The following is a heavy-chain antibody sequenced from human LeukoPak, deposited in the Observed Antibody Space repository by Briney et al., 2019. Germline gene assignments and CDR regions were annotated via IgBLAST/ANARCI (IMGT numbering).Heavy chain of an antibody. CDR2: ISSSGSTI. Sequence: PGGSLRLSCAASGFTFSSYEMNWVRQAPGKGLEWVSYISSSGSTIYYADSVKGRFTISRDSSKNTLYLQMNSLRVEDTAVYYCAKGAYYGDWGQGTLVTISS. V-gene: IGHV3-48*03. J-gene: IGHJ4*02. CDR3: AKGAYYGD. CDR1: GFTFSSYE. D-gene: IGHD3-3*01.